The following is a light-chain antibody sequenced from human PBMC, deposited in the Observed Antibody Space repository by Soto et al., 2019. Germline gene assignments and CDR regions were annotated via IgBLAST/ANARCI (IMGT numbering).Light chain of an antibody. CDR1: QSVSSY. Sequence: EIVLTQSPATLSLSPGERATLSCRASQSVSSYLAWYQQKPGQAPRLLIYDASNRATGIPARFSGSGSGTDFTLTISSLEPEDFAVYYCQQRSNVLTFGPGTKVDIK. CDR3: QQRSNVLT. J-gene: IGKJ3*01. V-gene: IGKV3-11*01. CDR2: DAS.